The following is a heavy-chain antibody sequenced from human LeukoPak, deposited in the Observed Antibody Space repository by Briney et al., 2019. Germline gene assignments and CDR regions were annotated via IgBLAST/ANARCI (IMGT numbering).Heavy chain of an antibody. CDR3: ARLRAVTRSSSWLQVRRRFDY. Sequence: PSETLSLTCAVYGGSFSGYYWSWIRQPPGKGLEWIGKINHSGSTNYNPSLKSRVTISVDTSKNQFSLKLSSVTAADTAVYYCARLRAVTRSSSWLQVRRRFDYWGQGTLVTVSS. J-gene: IGHJ4*02. D-gene: IGHD6-13*01. V-gene: IGHV4-34*01. CDR1: GGSFSGYY. CDR2: INHSGST.